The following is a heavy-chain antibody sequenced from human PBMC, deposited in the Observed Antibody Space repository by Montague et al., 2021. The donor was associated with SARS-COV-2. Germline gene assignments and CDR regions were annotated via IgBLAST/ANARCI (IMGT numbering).Heavy chain of an antibody. J-gene: IGHJ6*02. CDR2: IYTSGST. CDR1: GGSISSGNYY. V-gene: IGHV4-61*09. CDR3: ARESGSPTYYFYYGVDV. Sequence: TLSLTCTVSGGSISSGNYYWSWIRQPAGKGLEWIGHIYTSGSTNYNPSLKSRVTISVHTSSNQFSLKLSSVTAADTAVYYCARESGSPTYYFYYGVDVWGQGTTVTVSS. D-gene: IGHD1-26*01.